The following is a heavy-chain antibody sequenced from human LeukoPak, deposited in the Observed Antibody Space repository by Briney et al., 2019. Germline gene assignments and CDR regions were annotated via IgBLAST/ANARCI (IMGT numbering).Heavy chain of an antibody. CDR2: IYYSGST. V-gene: IGHV4-59*08. Sequence: SETLSLTCTVSGGSISGYYWSWIRQPPGKGLEWIGYIYYSGSTNYNPSLKSRVTISVDTSKNQFSLKLSSVTAADTAVYYCARHGIAVAGTLWYFDYWGQGTLVTVSS. D-gene: IGHD6-19*01. CDR3: ARHGIAVAGTLWYFDY. CDR1: GGSISGYY. J-gene: IGHJ4*02.